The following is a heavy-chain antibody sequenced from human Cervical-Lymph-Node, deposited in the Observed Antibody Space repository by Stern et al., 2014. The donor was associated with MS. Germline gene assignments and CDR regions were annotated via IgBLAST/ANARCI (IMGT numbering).Heavy chain of an antibody. V-gene: IGHV3-9*01. CDR1: GFTFADYA. J-gene: IGHJ4*02. Sequence: QLVESGGGLVQPGRSLRLSCEASGFTFADYAMHWVRQAPGKGLEWVSGINWNSGSIGYADSVKGRFTISRDNTKNSLYLQMNSLRPEDTALYYCAKDMCSTSCMCNYWGQGTLVTVSS. CDR3: AKDMCSTSCMCNY. CDR2: INWNSGSI. D-gene: IGHD2-2*01.